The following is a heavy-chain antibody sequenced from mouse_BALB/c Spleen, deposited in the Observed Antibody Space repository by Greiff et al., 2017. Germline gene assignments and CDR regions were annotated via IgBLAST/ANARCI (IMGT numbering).Heavy chain of an antibody. CDR1: GFTFSSYA. CDR3: ARFTTATVYFDY. J-gene: IGHJ2*01. Sequence: EVMLVESGGGLVKPGGSLKLSCAASGFTFSSYAMSWVRQTPEKRLEWVATISSGGSYTYYPDSVKGRFTISRDNAKNTLYLQMSSLRSEDTAMYYCARFTTATVYFDYWGQGTTLTVSS. V-gene: IGHV5-9-1*01. D-gene: IGHD1-2*01. CDR2: ISSGGSYT.